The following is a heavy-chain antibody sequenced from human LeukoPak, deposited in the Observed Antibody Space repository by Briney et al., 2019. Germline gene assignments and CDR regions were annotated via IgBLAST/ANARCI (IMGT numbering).Heavy chain of an antibody. CDR2: ISYDGDNK. CDR3: ATFPINSSGLYGGEENFDY. Sequence: AESLRLSCAASGFTFSSYAMHWVRQAPGKGLEWVAVISYDGDNKFYADSVKGRFTISRDNSKNTLYLQMNSLRAEDTAVYYCATFPINSSGLYGGEENFDYWGQGTLVTVSS. D-gene: IGHD6-19*01. V-gene: IGHV3-30-3*01. J-gene: IGHJ4*02. CDR1: GFTFSSYA.